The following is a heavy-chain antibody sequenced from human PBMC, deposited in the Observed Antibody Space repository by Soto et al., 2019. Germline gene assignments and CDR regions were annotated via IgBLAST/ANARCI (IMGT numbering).Heavy chain of an antibody. Sequence: ASVKVSCKASGYTFTGYYMHWVRQAPGQGLEWMGWINPNSGGTNYAQKFQGRVTMTRDTSISTAYMELSRLRSDDTAVYYCVSAKMATREKAPSYWGQGTLVTVSS. V-gene: IGHV1-2*02. D-gene: IGHD5-12*01. CDR2: INPNSGGT. CDR1: GYTFTGYY. J-gene: IGHJ4*02. CDR3: VSAKMATREKAPSY.